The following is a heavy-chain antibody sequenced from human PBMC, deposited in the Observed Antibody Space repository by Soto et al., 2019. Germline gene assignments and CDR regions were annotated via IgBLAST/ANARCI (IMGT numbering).Heavy chain of an antibody. J-gene: IGHJ6*02. CDR1: GFTFSSYA. Sequence: QVQLVESGGGVVQPGRSLRLSCAASGFTFSSYAMHWVRQAPGKGLEWVAVISYDGSNKYYADSVKGRFTISRDNSKNTLYLQMNSLRAEDTAVYYCARATLRGPTGYYYGMDVWGQGTTVTVSS. CDR2: ISYDGSNK. V-gene: IGHV3-30-3*01. D-gene: IGHD3-10*01. CDR3: ARATLRGPTGYYYGMDV.